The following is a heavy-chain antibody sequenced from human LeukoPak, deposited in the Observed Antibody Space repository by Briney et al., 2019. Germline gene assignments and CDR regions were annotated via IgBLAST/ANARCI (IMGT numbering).Heavy chain of an antibody. CDR3: ASATDYEGDCDY. J-gene: IGHJ4*02. V-gene: IGHV3-30*03. CDR2: ISYDGSNK. Sequence: GGSLRLSCAASGFTFSSYGMHWVRQAPGKGLEWVAVISYDGSNKYYADSVKGRFTISRDNSKNTLYLQMNSLRAEDTAVYYCASATDYEGDCDYWGQGTLVTVSS. CDR1: GFTFSSYG. D-gene: IGHD4-17*01.